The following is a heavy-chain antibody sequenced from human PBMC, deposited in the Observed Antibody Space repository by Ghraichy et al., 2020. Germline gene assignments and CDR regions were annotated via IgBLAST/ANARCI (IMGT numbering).Heavy chain of an antibody. J-gene: IGHJ6*02. V-gene: IGHV1-69*13. Sequence: SVKVSCKASGGTFSSYAISWVRQAPGQGLEWMGGIIPIFGTANYAQKFQGRVTITADESTSTAYMELSSLRSEDTAVYYCARVVVVPAANPNYYYYGMDVWGQGTTVTVSS. CDR3: ARVVVVPAANPNYYYYGMDV. CDR2: IIPIFGTA. CDR1: GGTFSSYA. D-gene: IGHD2-2*01.